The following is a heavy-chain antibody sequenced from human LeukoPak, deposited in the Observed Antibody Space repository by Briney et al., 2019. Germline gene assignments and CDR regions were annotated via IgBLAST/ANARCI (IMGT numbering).Heavy chain of an antibody. CDR2: LYSDGNT. CDR1: GFTVITNG. CDR3: ATSVYSLANNTLAY. J-gene: IGHJ4*02. V-gene: IGHV3-53*01. D-gene: IGHD2/OR15-2a*01. Sequence: GGSLRLSCAASGFTVITNGLTWVRQAPGKGLEWVSVLYSDGNTKYADSVQGRFTISRDNSKNTLYLEMNSLSPDDTAVYYCATSVYSLANNTLAYWGQGTLVTVSS.